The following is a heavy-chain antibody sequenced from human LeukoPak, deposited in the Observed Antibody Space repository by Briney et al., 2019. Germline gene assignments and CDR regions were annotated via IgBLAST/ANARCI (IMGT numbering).Heavy chain of an antibody. D-gene: IGHD3-22*01. V-gene: IGHV4-34*01. Sequence: SETLSLTCAVYGGSFSGYYWSWIRQPPGKGLEWIGEINHSGSTNYNPSLKSRVTISVDTSKNQFSLKLSSVTAADTAVYYCARVDYYDSSGYYYGFDYWGQGTLVTVSS. CDR3: ARVDYYDSSGYYYGFDY. J-gene: IGHJ4*02. CDR2: INHSGST. CDR1: GGSFSGYY.